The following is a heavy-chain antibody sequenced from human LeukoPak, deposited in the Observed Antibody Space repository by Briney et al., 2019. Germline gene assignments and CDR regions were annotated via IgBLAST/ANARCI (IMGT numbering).Heavy chain of an antibody. CDR2: IKQDGSEK. J-gene: IGHJ4*02. CDR1: GFTFSSYW. Sequence: GGSLRLSCAASGFTFSSYWMSWVRQAPGKGLEWVANIKQDGSEKYYVDSVKGRFTISRDNAKNSLYLQMNSLRAEDTAVYYCAGDPNCSGGSCSDYWGQGTLVTVSS. CDR3: AGDPNCSGGSCSDY. V-gene: IGHV3-7*01. D-gene: IGHD2-15*01.